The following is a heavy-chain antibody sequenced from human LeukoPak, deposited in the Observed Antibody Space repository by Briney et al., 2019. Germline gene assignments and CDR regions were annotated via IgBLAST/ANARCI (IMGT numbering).Heavy chain of an antibody. J-gene: IGHJ4*02. CDR3: AKDYRGRLGLWFGELVADY. CDR2: ISGSGGST. D-gene: IGHD3-10*01. Sequence: GGSLRLFCAASGFTFSSYGMSWVRQAPGKGLEWVSAISGSGGSTYYADSVKGRFTISRDNSKNTLYLQMNSLRAEDTAVYYCAKDYRGRLGLWFGELVADYWGQGTLVTVSS. V-gene: IGHV3-23*01. CDR1: GFTFSSYG.